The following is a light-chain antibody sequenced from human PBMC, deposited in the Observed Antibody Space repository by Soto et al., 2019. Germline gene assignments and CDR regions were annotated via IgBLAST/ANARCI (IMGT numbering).Light chain of an antibody. CDR3: QQSYSTPLT. CDR1: QSIRSY. J-gene: IGKJ4*01. V-gene: IGKV1-39*01. Sequence: DIQMTQSPSSLSASIGDRVTITCRASQSIRSYLNWYQQKPGKASKLLIYAASSLQSGVPSRFSGSGYGTDFTLDISSLQPEDFATYYCQQSYSTPLTFGGGTKVEIK. CDR2: AAS.